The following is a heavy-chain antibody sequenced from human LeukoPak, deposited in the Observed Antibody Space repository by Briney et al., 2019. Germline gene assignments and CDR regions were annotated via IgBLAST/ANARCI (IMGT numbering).Heavy chain of an antibody. D-gene: IGHD2-15*01. CDR1: GGSFSGYY. CDR2: INHSGST. J-gene: IGHJ4*02. V-gene: IGHV4-34*01. Sequence: PSETLSLTCAVYGGSFSGYYWSWIRQPPGKGLVWIGEINHSGSTNYNPSLKSRVTISVDTSKNQFSLKLSSVTAADTAVYYCARWVARFDYWGQGTLVTVSS. CDR3: ARWVARFDY.